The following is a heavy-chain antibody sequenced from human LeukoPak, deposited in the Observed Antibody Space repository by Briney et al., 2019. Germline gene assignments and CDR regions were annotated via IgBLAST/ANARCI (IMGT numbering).Heavy chain of an antibody. CDR1: GFTISNYW. D-gene: IGHD1-1*01. CDR2: IDTDGSST. V-gene: IGHV3-74*01. Sequence: GGSLRLSCAASGFTISNYWMHWVRQGPGKGLVWVSRIDTDGSSTNYADSVKGRFTISRDYAKNTLHLQMNSLRAEDTAVYYCARDYNWNPPDYWGQGTLVTVSS. J-gene: IGHJ4*02. CDR3: ARDYNWNPPDY.